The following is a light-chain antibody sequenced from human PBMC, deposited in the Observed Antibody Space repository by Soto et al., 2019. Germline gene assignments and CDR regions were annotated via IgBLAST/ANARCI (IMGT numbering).Light chain of an antibody. CDR3: QQYGSSGT. Sequence: EIVLTQSPGTLSLSPGEGATLSCRASQSVSSIYIAWYQQRPGQTPSLLIYGASTRATGIPDRFSGSGSGTHFTLTISRLEPEDFAVYYCQQYGSSGTFGQGTKVDIK. CDR2: GAS. V-gene: IGKV3-20*01. J-gene: IGKJ1*01. CDR1: QSVSSIY.